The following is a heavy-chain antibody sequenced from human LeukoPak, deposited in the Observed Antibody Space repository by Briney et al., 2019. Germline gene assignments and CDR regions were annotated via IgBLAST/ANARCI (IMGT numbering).Heavy chain of an antibody. CDR3: ARHGSVYSSSWGHYGMDV. Sequence: GGSLRLSCAASGFTFNNYGMHWVRQAPGKGLEWVALISYDGSNKYYADSVKGRFTISRDNSKNTLYLQMNSLRAEDTAVYYCARHGSVYSSSWGHYGMDVWGQGTTVTVSS. J-gene: IGHJ6*02. CDR1: GFTFNNYG. V-gene: IGHV3-30*03. D-gene: IGHD6-13*01. CDR2: ISYDGSNK.